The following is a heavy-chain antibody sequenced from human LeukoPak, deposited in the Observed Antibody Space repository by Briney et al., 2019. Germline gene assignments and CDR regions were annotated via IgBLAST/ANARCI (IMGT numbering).Heavy chain of an antibody. D-gene: IGHD2-15*01. Sequence: GGSLRLSCAASEFPFTTYAITWAGRLPGRGWEGSPALIGSGGSTYYADYVKGRFHISRDNSKNTLYLQMNSLRAEDTAVYYCAKDQMPLGGVVAATNFDYWGQGTLVTVSS. V-gene: IGHV3-23*01. CDR1: EFPFTTYA. J-gene: IGHJ4*02. CDR2: LIGSGGST. CDR3: AKDQMPLGGVVAATNFDY.